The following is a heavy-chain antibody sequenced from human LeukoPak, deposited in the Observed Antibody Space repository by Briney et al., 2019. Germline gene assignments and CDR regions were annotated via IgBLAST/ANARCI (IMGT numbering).Heavy chain of an antibody. J-gene: IGHJ3*02. D-gene: IGHD3-22*01. CDR1: GFTFSSYW. CDR2: INSDGSST. Sequence: GGSLRLSCAASGFTFSSYWMHWVRQAPGKGLVWVSRINSDGSSTTYADSVKGRFTISRDNAKNTLYLQMNSLRAEDTAVYYCARAPYYYDTSGFLIWGQGAMVTVSS. V-gene: IGHV3-74*01. CDR3: ARAPYYYDTSGFLI.